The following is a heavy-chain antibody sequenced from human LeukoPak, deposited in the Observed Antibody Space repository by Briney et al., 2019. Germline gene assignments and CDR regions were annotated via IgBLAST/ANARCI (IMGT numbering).Heavy chain of an antibody. CDR2: ITWNSGSI. CDR1: GFTFDDYA. CDR3: AKDMGQQHRAYYYYGMDV. D-gene: IGHD6-13*01. Sequence: GRSLRLSCAASGFTFDDYAMHWVRQAPGKGLEWVSGITWNSGSIAYADSVKGRFTISRDNAKNSLYLQMNSLRAEDTALYYCAKDMGQQHRAYYYYGMDVWGQGTTVTVSS. V-gene: IGHV3-9*01. J-gene: IGHJ6*02.